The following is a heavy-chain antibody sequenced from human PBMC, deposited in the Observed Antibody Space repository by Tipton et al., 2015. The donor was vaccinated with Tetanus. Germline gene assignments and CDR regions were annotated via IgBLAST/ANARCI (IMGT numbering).Heavy chain of an antibody. Sequence: GLVKPSQTLSVTCVISGDRLSSDIAAWYWIRQSPSRGLEWLGRTYYRSKWSNDYAVSVKSRLTITSDTSKNQFYLQLGSVTPEDTAVYYCARGYAGGALDVRGQGNLVTVSS. V-gene: IGHV6-1*01. D-gene: IGHD2-2*01. CDR2: TYYRSKWSN. CDR1: GDRLSSDIAA. CDR3: ARGYAGGALDV. J-gene: IGHJ4*02.